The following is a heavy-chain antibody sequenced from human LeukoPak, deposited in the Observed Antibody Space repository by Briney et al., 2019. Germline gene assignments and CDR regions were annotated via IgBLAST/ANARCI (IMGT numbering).Heavy chain of an antibody. CDR3: ARGTVPAAKYYYYYYMDV. CDR1: GGTFSSYA. J-gene: IGHJ6*03. CDR2: IIPIFGTA. D-gene: IGHD2-2*01. Sequence: SVKVCCKASGGTFSSYAISWVRQAPGQGLEWMGGIIPIFGTANYAQKFQGRVTITADESTSTAYMELSSLRSEDTAVYYCARGTVPAAKYYYYYYMDVWGKGTTVTISS. V-gene: IGHV1-69*13.